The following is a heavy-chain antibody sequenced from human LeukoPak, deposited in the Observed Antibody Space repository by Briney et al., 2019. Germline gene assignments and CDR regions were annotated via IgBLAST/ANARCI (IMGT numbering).Heavy chain of an antibody. V-gene: IGHV3-7*01. Sequence: PGGSLRLSCAASGFTFSSSWMSWVRQAPEKGLEWVANIKPDGSEEHSVDSVKGRFTFSRDNAKNSLYLQMNSLRAEDTAVYYCARDHRIGGFMDLWGKGTTVTVSS. D-gene: IGHD2-15*01. CDR2: IKPDGSEE. CDR3: ARDHRIGGFMDL. J-gene: IGHJ6*04. CDR1: GFTFSSSW.